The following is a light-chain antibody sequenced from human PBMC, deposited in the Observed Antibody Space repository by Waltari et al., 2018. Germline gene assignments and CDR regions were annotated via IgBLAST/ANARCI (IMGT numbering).Light chain of an antibody. Sequence: DIQMTQSPSSLSASVGDTVTITCRASQSITRWLDWYQQKPGEAPKLLIYKASTLQSGVPSRFSGSGSVTDFTLTISSLQPEDFATFYCLQYYSSPYSFGQGTKVEI. J-gene: IGKJ2*03. CDR3: LQYYSSPYS. CDR2: KAS. V-gene: IGKV1-5*03. CDR1: QSITRW.